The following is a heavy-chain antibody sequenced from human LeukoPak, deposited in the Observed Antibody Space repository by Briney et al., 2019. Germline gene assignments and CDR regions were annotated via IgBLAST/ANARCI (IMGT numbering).Heavy chain of an antibody. CDR3: ARKPLTFGYYYDMDV. CDR1: GGSFSGYY. CDR2: INHSGSN. J-gene: IGHJ6*03. D-gene: IGHD3-16*01. V-gene: IGHV4-34*01. Sequence: SETLSLTCAVYGGSFSGYYWSWIRQPPAKGLEWIGEINHSGSNNYNPSLKSRVTISVDTSKNQFSLKLRSVTAADTAVYYCARKPLTFGYYYDMDVWGKGTTVTVSS.